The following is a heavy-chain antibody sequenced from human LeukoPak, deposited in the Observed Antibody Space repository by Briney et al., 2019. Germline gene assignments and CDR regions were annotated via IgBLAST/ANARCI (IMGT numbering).Heavy chain of an antibody. CDR1: GFTFSSYG. D-gene: IGHD2-2*01. V-gene: IGHV3-23*01. J-gene: IGHJ4*02. CDR3: AKAVVIVPTATPFDY. CDR2: ISGSVGTI. Sequence: GGSLRLSCAASGFTFSSYGMSWVRQAPGKGLEWVSSISGSVGTIYYADSVKGRFTISRDNSKNTLYMQMNSLRAEDTAVYYCAKAVVIVPTATPFDYWGQGTLVTVSS.